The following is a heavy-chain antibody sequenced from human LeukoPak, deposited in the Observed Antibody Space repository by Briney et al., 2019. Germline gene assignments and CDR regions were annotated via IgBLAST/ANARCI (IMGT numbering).Heavy chain of an antibody. V-gene: IGHV4-38-2*02. CDR2: IYHSGST. CDR3: AGEDNDILTGLHAFDI. Sequence: SETLSLTCTVSGYSISSGYYWGWIRQPPGKGLEWIGSIYHSGSTYYNPSLKSRVTISVDTSKNQFSLKLSSVTAADTAVYYCAGEDNDILTGLHAFDIWGQGTMVTVSS. J-gene: IGHJ3*02. D-gene: IGHD3-9*01. CDR1: GYSISSGYY.